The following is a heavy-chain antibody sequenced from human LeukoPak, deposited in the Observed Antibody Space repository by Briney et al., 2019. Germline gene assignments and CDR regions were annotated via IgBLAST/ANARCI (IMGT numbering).Heavy chain of an antibody. J-gene: IGHJ4*02. V-gene: IGHV3-7*01. CDR3: ASTTRGVKVDF. Sequence: GGSLRLSCAASGFTFSSYWMTWVRQAPGKGLEWAANIKQDGSEKYYVDSVKGRFTISRDNAKNSLYLQMNSLRAEDTAVYYCASTTRGVKVDFWGQGTLVTVSS. D-gene: IGHD3-10*01. CDR2: IKQDGSEK. CDR1: GFTFSSYW.